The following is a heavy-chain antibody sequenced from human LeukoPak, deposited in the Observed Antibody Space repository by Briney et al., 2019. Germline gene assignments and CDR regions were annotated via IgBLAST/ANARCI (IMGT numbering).Heavy chain of an antibody. CDR1: GYTFTRYA. Sequence: GASVKVSCKASGYTFTRYALHWVRQAPGQGLEWMGWINTITGNPTYAQGFPGRFVFSLDTSVSTAYLQISSLKAEDTAVYYCAKAQGYCSTTSCYPDYWGQGTLVTVSS. CDR2: INTITGNP. CDR3: AKAQGYCSTTSCYPDY. J-gene: IGHJ4*02. D-gene: IGHD2-2*01. V-gene: IGHV7-4-1*02.